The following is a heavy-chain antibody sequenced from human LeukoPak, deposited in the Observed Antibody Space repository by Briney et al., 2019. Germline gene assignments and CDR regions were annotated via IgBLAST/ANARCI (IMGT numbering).Heavy chain of an antibody. J-gene: IGHJ5*02. V-gene: IGHV4-31*03. CDR2: IYYSVST. CDR1: GGSISSGGYY. D-gene: IGHD3-3*01. CDR3: ARDNAHTIFGAGWFDP. Sequence: SETLSLTCTVSGGSISSGGYYWSWIRQHPGKGLEWIGYIYYSVSTYYNPSLKSRVTISVDTSKNQFSLKLSSVTAADTAVYYCARDNAHTIFGAGWFDPWGQGTLVTVSS.